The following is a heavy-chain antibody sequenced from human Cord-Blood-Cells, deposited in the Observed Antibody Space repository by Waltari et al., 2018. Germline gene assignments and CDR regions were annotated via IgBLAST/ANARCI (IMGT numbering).Heavy chain of an antibody. CDR3: ARASEGIVGAFDY. D-gene: IGHD1-26*01. CDR1: GGSISSYY. CDR2: IYYSVST. Sequence: QVQLQESGPGLVKPSETLSLTCTVSGGSISSYYWSWIRQPPGKGLEWIGYIYYSVSTNYNPSLKSRVTISVDTSKNQFSLKLSSVTAADTAVYYCARASEGIVGAFDYWGQGTLVTVSS. V-gene: IGHV4-59*01. J-gene: IGHJ4*02.